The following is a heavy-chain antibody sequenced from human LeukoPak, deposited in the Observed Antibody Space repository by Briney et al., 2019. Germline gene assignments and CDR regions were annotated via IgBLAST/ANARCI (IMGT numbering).Heavy chain of an antibody. CDR1: GFTFSRYW. D-gene: IGHD2-15*01. V-gene: IGHV3-48*03. CDR2: ISSRDSII. J-gene: IGHJ4*02. Sequence: GGSLRLSCAASGFTFSRYWMNWVRQAPGKGLEWVSYISSRDSIIYYADYVKGRFTISRDNAKNSLYLQMNSLRAEDTAVYYCATGGACSGGSCYGYFDYWGQGTLVTVSS. CDR3: ATGGACSGGSCYGYFDY.